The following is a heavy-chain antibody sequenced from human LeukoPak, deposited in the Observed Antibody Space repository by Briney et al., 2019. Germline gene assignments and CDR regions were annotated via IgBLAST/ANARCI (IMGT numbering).Heavy chain of an antibody. Sequence: PGGSLRLSCAASGFTFTSFWMTWVRQAPGKGLEWVSYISSSGSTIYYADSVKGRFTISRDNAKNSLYLQMNSLRAEDTAVYYCARFFRGYCSGGSCYSSRFDPWGQGTLVTVSS. J-gene: IGHJ5*02. CDR2: ISSSGSTI. D-gene: IGHD2-15*01. V-gene: IGHV3-48*03. CDR1: GFTFTSFW. CDR3: ARFFRGYCSGGSCYSSRFDP.